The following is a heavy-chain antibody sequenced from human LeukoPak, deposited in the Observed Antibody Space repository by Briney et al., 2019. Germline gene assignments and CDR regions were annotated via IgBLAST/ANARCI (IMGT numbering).Heavy chain of an antibody. CDR2: ISAYNGNT. V-gene: IGHV1-18*01. CDR3: ARVAVAGPTGWFDS. D-gene: IGHD6-19*01. CDR1: GYTLTSYG. Sequence: ASVKVSCKASGYTLTSYGISWVRQAPGQGLEWMGWISAYNGNTNHAQKLQGRVTMTTDTSTSTAYMELRSLRSDDTAVYYCARVAVAGPTGWFDSWGQGTLVTVSS. J-gene: IGHJ5*01.